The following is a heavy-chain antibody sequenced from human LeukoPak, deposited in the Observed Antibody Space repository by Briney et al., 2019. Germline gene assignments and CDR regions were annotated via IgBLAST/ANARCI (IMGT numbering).Heavy chain of an antibody. V-gene: IGHV3-11*04. D-gene: IGHD2-2*01. Sequence: GGSLRLSCAASGFTFGDYYMSWIRQAPGKGLEWVSYISSSGSTIYYADSVKGRFTISRDNAKNSLFLQMNSLRAEDTAVYYCARLPAYCSSTSCYYDYWGQGTLVTVSS. CDR1: GFTFGDYY. J-gene: IGHJ4*02. CDR3: ARLPAYCSSTSCYYDY. CDR2: ISSSGSTI.